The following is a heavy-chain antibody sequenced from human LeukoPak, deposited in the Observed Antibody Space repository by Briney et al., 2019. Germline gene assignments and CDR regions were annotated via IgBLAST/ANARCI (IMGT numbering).Heavy chain of an antibody. Sequence: GGSLRLSCAASGFTFSSYSMNWVRQAPGKGLEWVSYISGSSSTIYISSTSSTTYYADSVKGRFTISRDNSKNTLYLQMNSLRAEDTAVYYCAKLLVVRGVITYAFDIWGQGTMVTVSS. V-gene: IGHV3-48*01. CDR2: ISGSSSTIYISSTSSTT. J-gene: IGHJ3*02. D-gene: IGHD3-10*01. CDR1: GFTFSSYS. CDR3: AKLLVVRGVITYAFDI.